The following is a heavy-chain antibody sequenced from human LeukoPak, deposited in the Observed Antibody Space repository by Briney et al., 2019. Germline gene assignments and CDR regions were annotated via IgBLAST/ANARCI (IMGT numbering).Heavy chain of an antibody. Sequence: SETLSLTCAVSGGSISSSNWWSWVRQPPGKGLEWIGEIYHSGSTNYNPSLKSRVTISVDTSKNQFSLKLSSVTAADTAVYYCARFSSGWLPFDYWGQGTLVTVSS. CDR1: GGSISSSNW. CDR2: IYHSGST. D-gene: IGHD6-19*01. V-gene: IGHV4-4*02. J-gene: IGHJ4*02. CDR3: ARFSSGWLPFDY.